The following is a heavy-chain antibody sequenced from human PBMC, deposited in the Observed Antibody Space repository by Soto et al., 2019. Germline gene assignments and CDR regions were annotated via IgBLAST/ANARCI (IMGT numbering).Heavy chain of an antibody. J-gene: IGHJ5*02. CDR1: GGTFSSYA. CDR3: ARQLVSGGFDH. D-gene: IGHD6-13*01. Sequence: QVQLVQSGAEVKKPGSSVKVSCKASGGTFSSYAISWVRQAPGQGLEWMVGIIPIFGTANYAQKFQGRVTITADESTSTAYMELSSLRSEETAVYYCARQLVSGGFDHWGQGPLVTVSS. CDR2: IIPIFGTA. V-gene: IGHV1-69*01.